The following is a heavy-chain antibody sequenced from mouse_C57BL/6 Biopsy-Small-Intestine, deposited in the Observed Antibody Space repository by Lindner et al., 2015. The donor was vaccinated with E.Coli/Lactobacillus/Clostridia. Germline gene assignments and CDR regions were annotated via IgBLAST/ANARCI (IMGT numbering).Heavy chain of an antibody. CDR2: INGYNGDT. V-gene: IGHV1-81*01. CDR3: ARKGGGGFFSPHFYYYMDV. D-gene: IGHD1-1*02. CDR1: GYTFSNYG. Sequence: SVKVSCKASGYTFSNYGISWVRQAPGQGLEWVGWINGYNGDTDYAENLQGRVTMTTDTSTSTAYMELRSLRFDDTAVYYCARKGGGGFFSPHFYYYMDVWGEGTTVTVSS. J-gene: IGHJ1*01.